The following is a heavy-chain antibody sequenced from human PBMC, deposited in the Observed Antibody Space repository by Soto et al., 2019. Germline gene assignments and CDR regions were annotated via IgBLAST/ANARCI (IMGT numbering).Heavy chain of an antibody. D-gene: IGHD5-12*01. V-gene: IGHV1-3*05. CDR1: GYTFTSYA. CDR3: ATSYSGSDYHYYYGMDV. Sequence: QVQLVQSGAEEKKPGASVKVSCKASGYTFTSYAMHWVRQAPGQRLEWMGWINAGNGNTKYSQKFQGRVTITRDTSXSXXYMELSSLRSEDTAVYYCATSYSGSDYHYYYGMDVWGQGTTVTVSS. CDR2: INAGNGNT. J-gene: IGHJ6*02.